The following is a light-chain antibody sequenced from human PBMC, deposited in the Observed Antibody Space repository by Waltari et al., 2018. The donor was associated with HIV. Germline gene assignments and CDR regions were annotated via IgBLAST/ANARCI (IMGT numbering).Light chain of an antibody. CDR2: SNH. J-gene: IGLJ3*02. CDR1: DSNIGTSS. Sequence: QPVLTQLPSVSGTPGQTVTISCSGSDSNIGTSSVYWYQVLPGTTPRLLIFSNHERPSGVPGRFSGSKSGASASLTIFGLRYEDEADYYCSTWDKTQSAQVFGGGTKLTVL. CDR3: STWDKTQSAQV. V-gene: IGLV1-47*01.